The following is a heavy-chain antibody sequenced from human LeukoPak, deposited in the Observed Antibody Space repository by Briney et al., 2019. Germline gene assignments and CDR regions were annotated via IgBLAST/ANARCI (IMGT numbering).Heavy chain of an antibody. CDR1: GYTFTSYY. CDR3: ARENVWGKY. D-gene: IGHD3-16*01. J-gene: IGHJ4*02. V-gene: IGHV1-46*01. Sequence: ASVKVSCKASGYTFTSYYMHWLRQAPGQGLEWMGIIIPSGGSTTYAQKFQGRVNMNRDTPTSTVYMELSSLRSEDTAVSYCARENVWGKYWGQGTLVTVSS. CDR2: IIPSGGST.